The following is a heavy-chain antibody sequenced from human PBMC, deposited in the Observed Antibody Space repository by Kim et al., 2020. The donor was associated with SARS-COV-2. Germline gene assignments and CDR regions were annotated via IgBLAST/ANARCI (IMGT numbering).Heavy chain of an antibody. D-gene: IGHD3-10*01. Sequence: ADTVKGRFTIARDNSKNTLFLQMNSLGAEDTALYFWAKGALGRGADRDYWGQGTLVTVSS. CDR3: AKGALGRGADRDY. V-gene: IGHV3-30*02. J-gene: IGHJ4*02.